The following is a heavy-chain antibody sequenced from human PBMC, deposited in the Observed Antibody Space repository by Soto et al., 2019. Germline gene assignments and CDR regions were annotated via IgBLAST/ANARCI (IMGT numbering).Heavy chain of an antibody. V-gene: IGHV3-9*01. D-gene: IGHD3-10*01. J-gene: IGHJ4*02. CDR2: ISWNGDTI. CDR1: GFTFDENG. Sequence: VQLVESGGGLVQPGRSLRLSCVGSGFTFDENGMHWVRQAPGKGLEWGSGISWNGDTIAYADSVKGRFTISRDNAKSSLYLQMNSLRGEDTALYYCAKSRSGSYYNPLGYWGQGTLVTVSS. CDR3: AKSRSGSYYNPLGY.